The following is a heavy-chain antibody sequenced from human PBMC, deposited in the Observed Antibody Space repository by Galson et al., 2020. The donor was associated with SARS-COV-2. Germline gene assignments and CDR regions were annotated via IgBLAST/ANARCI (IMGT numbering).Heavy chain of an antibody. V-gene: IGHV4-30-2*01. Sequence: SETLSLTCTVSGGSISSGSYYWSWIRQPPGKGLEYIGYIFRTGTTYYNPSLRGRVTMSMDKSRNQFSLSLASVTAAATAVYFCARINSRDRWGGWCVSAWFDPWGQGALVTVSS. CDR1: GGSISSGSYY. CDR2: IFRTGTT. CDR3: ARINSRDRWGGWCVSAWFDP. D-gene: IGHD2-21*01. J-gene: IGHJ5*02.